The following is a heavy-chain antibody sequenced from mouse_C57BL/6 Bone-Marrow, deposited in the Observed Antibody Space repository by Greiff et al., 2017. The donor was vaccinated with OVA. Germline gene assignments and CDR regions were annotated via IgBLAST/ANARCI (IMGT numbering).Heavy chain of an antibody. D-gene: IGHD2-1*01. Sequence: EVKLMESGGGLVQPGGSLSLSCAASGFTFTDYYMSWVRQPPGKALEWLGFIRNKANGYTTEYSASVKGRFTIYRDNSQSILYLQMNALRAEDSATYYCARYLYYGNNYYAMDYWGQGTSVTVSA. CDR1: GFTFTDYY. J-gene: IGHJ4*01. CDR3: ARYLYYGNNYYAMDY. CDR2: IRNKANGYTT. V-gene: IGHV7-3*01.